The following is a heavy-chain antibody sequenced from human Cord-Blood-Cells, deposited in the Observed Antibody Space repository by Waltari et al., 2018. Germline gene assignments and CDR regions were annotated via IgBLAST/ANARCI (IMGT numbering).Heavy chain of an antibody. CDR3: AREVYKEYSSSSYAFDI. Sequence: QLQLQESGPGLVKPSETLSLTCTVSGGSISSSSSYWGWIRQPPGKGLEWIGSIYYSGSTYYNPSLKSRVTISVDTSKNQFSLKLSSVTAADTAVYYCAREVYKEYSSSSYAFDIWGQGTMVTVSS. J-gene: IGHJ3*02. CDR2: IYYSGST. CDR1: GGSISSSSSY. D-gene: IGHD6-6*01. V-gene: IGHV4-39*01.